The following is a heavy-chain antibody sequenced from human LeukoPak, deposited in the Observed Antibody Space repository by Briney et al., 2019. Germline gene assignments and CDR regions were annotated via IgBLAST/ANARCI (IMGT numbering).Heavy chain of an antibody. Sequence: GGSLRLSCAASGFTVSSNYMSWVRQAPGKGLEWVSVIYSGGSTYYADSVKGRFTISRDNSKNTLYLQMNSLRAEDTAVYYCARVNYYGSGDPDYWGQGTLVTVSS. CDR3: ARVNYYGSGDPDY. CDR2: IYSGGST. D-gene: IGHD3-10*01. CDR1: GFTVSSNY. V-gene: IGHV3-66*01. J-gene: IGHJ4*02.